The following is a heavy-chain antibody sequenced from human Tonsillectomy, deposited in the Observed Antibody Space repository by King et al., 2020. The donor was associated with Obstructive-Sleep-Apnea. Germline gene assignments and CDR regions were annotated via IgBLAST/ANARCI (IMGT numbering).Heavy chain of an antibody. V-gene: IGHV3-30*18. CDR2: ISYDGSDK. CDR1: GFTFSSYG. J-gene: IGHJ4*02. D-gene: IGHD6-13*01. CDR3: AKHIAVAGNYFDY. Sequence: VQLVESGGGVVQPGRSLRLSCAASGFTFSSYGMHWVRQAPGKGLEGVAVISYDGSDKYYAGSVKGRFAISRDNSKNTLYLQMNSLRAEDTAVYYCAKHIAVAGNYFDYWGQGTLVTVSS.